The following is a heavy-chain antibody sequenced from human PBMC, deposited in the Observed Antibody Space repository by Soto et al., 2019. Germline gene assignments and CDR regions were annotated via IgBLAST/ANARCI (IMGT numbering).Heavy chain of an antibody. CDR1: GYTFTSYG. D-gene: IGHD3-22*01. V-gene: IGHV1-18*01. CDR3: ARGPVVIDSGGYYYYMDV. Sequence: ASVKVSCKASGYTFTSYGISWVRQAPGQGLEWMGWISAYNGNTNYAQKLQGRVTMTTDTSTSTAYMELRSLRSDDTAVYYCARGPVVIDSGGYYYYMDVWGKGTTVTVSS. J-gene: IGHJ6*03. CDR2: ISAYNGNT.